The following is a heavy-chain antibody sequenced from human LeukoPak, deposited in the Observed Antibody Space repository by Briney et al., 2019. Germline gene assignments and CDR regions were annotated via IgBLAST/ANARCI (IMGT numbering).Heavy chain of an antibody. CDR2: IYYTGSN. V-gene: IGHV4-59*08. CDR1: GDSIRSYY. Sequence: KPSETLSLTCTVSGDSIRSYYWNWIRRPPGKGLEWIGYIYYTGSNSYNPSLKSRVTISLDTSKSQFSLRLTSVTAADTALYYCASHGSSGHDPLTWGQGTLVTVSS. J-gene: IGHJ4*01. CDR3: ASHGSSGHDPLT. D-gene: IGHD5-12*01.